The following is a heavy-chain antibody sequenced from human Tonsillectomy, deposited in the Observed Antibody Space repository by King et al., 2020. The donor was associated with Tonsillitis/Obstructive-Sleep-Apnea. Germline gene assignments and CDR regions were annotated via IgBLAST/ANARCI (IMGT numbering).Heavy chain of an antibody. CDR1: GYTFTTYA. CDR2: INAGYGIT. D-gene: IGHD2-21*01. Sequence: QLVQSGAEVKKPGASVKVSCKASGYTFTTYAMHWVRHAPGQRLELRGWINAGYGITKYSQKFQGRGTITRDTSATTAYMELSSLRSEDTAVYYCARDDSDAFDIWGQGTMVTVSS. J-gene: IGHJ3*02. V-gene: IGHV1-3*01. CDR3: ARDDSDAFDI.